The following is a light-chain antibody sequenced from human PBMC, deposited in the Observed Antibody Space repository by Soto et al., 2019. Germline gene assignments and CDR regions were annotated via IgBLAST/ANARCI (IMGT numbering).Light chain of an antibody. CDR1: NSNIGSNT. V-gene: IGLV1-44*01. CDR2: GNN. Sequence: QSVLTQPPSASGTPGQRVTISCSGSNSNIGSNTVNWYQQLPGTAPKLLIFGNNQRPSGVPDRFSGSKSGTSASLAISGLQSEDEADYYCSSYAGSRYVFGTGTKVTVL. J-gene: IGLJ1*01. CDR3: SSYAGSRYV.